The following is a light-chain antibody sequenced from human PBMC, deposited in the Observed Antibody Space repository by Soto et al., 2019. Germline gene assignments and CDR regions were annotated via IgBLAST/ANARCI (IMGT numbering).Light chain of an antibody. Sequence: QSVLTQPPSASGTPGQRVTISCSGSSSNIGSNPVSWYQQLPGTAPKVLIYTTSQRPSGVPDRFSGSKSGTSASLAISGLQSEDEADYYCSSYAGSSNVFGTGTKVTVL. V-gene: IGLV1-44*01. CDR1: SSNIGSNP. CDR2: TTS. J-gene: IGLJ1*01. CDR3: SSYAGSSNV.